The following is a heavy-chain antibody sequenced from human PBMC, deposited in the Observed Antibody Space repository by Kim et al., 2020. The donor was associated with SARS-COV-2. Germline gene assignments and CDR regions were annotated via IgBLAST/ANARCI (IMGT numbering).Heavy chain of an antibody. CDR2: ISYDGSNK. V-gene: IGHV3-30*18. J-gene: IGHJ6*01. CDR3: AKDLRYSSSWYTYYYYYYGKDV. D-gene: IGHD6-13*01. CDR1: GFTFSSYG. Sequence: GGSLRLSCAASGFTFSSYGMHWVRQAPGKGLEWVAVISYDGSNKYYADSVKGRFTISRDNSKNTLYLQMNSLRAEDTAVYYCAKDLRYSSSWYTYYYYYYGKDVWGQRATTTVSP.